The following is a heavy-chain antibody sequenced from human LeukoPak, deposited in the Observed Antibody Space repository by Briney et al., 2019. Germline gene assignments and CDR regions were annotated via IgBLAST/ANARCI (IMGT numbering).Heavy chain of an antibody. CDR2: IKSKTDGGTT. CDR1: GFTLSNAW. D-gene: IGHD2-8*01. CDR3: TTTTAASSFCTY. Sequence: GGSLRLSCAASGFTLSNAWMSWVRQAPGKGLERVGRIKSKTDGGTTDYAAPVKGRFTISRDDSKNTLYLQMNSLKTEDTAMYYCTTTTAASSFCTYWGQGTLVTVSS. V-gene: IGHV3-15*01. J-gene: IGHJ4*02.